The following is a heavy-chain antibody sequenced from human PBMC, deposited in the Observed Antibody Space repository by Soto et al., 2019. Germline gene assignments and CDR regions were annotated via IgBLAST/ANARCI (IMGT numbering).Heavy chain of an antibody. CDR3: ARENRPQLRYCGMDV. CDR2: IKQDGSEK. Sequence: SGGSLRLSCAASGFTFSSYWMSWVRKAPGKGLEWVANIKQDGSEKYYVDSVKGRFTISRDNAKNSLYLKMNSLRAEDTAVYYCARENRPQLRYCGMDVWGQGTTVTVSS. V-gene: IGHV3-7*01. CDR1: GFTFSSYW. J-gene: IGHJ6*02.